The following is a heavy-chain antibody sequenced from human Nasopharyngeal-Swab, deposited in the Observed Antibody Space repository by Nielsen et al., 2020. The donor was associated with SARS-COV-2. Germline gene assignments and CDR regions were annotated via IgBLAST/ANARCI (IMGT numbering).Heavy chain of an antibody. CDR1: GFTFSNAW. CDR2: IKSKTDGGTT. V-gene: IGHV3-15*01. D-gene: IGHD6-19*01. J-gene: IGHJ6*02. CDR3: TTDRAGPYYYYGMDV. Sequence: GASLTISCAASGFTFSNAWMSWVRQAPGKGLEWVGRIKSKTDGGTTDYAAPVKGRFTISRDDSKNTLYLQMNSLKTEDTAVYYCTTDRAGPYYYYGMDVWGQGTTVTVSS.